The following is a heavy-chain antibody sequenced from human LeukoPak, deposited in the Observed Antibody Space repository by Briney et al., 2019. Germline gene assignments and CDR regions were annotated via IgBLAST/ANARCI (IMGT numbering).Heavy chain of an antibody. V-gene: IGHV3-21*01. J-gene: IGHJ4*02. Sequence: PGGSLRLSCAASGFTFSSYSMNWVRQAPGKGLEWVSSISSNSSYIYYADSVKGRFTISRDNAKNSLYLQMNSLRAEDTAVYYCARAREGVVTLYYFDYWGQGTLVTVSS. CDR1: GFTFSSYS. D-gene: IGHD4-23*01. CDR3: ARAREGVVTLYYFDY. CDR2: ISSNSSYI.